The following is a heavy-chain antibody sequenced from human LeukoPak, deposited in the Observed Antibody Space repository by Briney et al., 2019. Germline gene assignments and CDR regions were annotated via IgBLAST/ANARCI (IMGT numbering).Heavy chain of an antibody. CDR2: ISSSGSTI. D-gene: IGHD3-10*01. CDR3: ARDSGVDYFDY. V-gene: IGHV3-48*03. J-gene: IGHJ4*02. CDR1: GFTFSSYE. Sequence: SGGSLRLSCAASGFTFSSYEMNWVRQAPGKGLEWVSYISSSGSTIYYADSVKGRFTISRDNAKNSLYLQMNSLRAEDTAVYYCARDSGVDYFDYWGQGTPVTVSS.